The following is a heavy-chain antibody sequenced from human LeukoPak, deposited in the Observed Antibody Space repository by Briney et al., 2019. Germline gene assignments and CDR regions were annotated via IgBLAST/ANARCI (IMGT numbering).Heavy chain of an antibody. CDR3: ARTSRYSSTWYKAYYYMDV. D-gene: IGHD6-13*01. Sequence: GASVKVSCKASDYTFTSYGITWVRQAPGQGLEWMGWISAYNGNTNYAQKFQGRVTMTTDTSTRTAYMELRSLRSDDTAVYSCARTSRYSSTWYKAYYYMDVWGKGTTVTVSS. CDR1: DYTFTSYG. J-gene: IGHJ6*03. V-gene: IGHV1-18*01. CDR2: ISAYNGNT.